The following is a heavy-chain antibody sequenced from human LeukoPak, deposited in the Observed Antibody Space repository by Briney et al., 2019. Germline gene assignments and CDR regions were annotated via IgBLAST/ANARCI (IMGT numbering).Heavy chain of an antibody. CDR2: IRYDGSDK. V-gene: IGHV3-30*02. J-gene: IGHJ6*03. D-gene: IGHD2-15*01. Sequence: GGSLRLSCAASGFIFSGHGMHWVRQAPGKGLEWVAFIRYDGSDKYYADSVKGRFTISRDNSENTLYLQMSSLRPEDTAVYYCAKDSYYCSDNCPQYYYYMDVCGKGTTVTVSS. CDR1: GFIFSGHG. CDR3: AKDSYYCSDNCPQYYYYMDV.